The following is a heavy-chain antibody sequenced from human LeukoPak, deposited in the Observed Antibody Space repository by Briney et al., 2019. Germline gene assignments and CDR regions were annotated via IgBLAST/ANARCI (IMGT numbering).Heavy chain of an antibody. D-gene: IGHD6-6*01. Sequence: PGGSLRLSCAASGFTFSSYAMSWVRQAPGKGLEWVSSISGSGGETFYADSVKGRFTISRDNSKHTLYLQMNSLRADDTALYYCVRRDIYSTSSWGAFDIWGQGTLVTVSS. J-gene: IGHJ3*02. V-gene: IGHV3-23*01. CDR3: VRRDIYSTSSWGAFDI. CDR2: ISGSGGET. CDR1: GFTFSSYA.